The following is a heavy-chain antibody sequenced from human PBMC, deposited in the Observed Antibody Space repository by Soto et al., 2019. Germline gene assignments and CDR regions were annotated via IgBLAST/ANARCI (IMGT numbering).Heavy chain of an antibody. V-gene: IGHV1-69*13. J-gene: IGHJ6*02. CDR2: IIPIFGTA. Sequence: SVKVSCKASGGTFRSYAISWVRQAPGQGLEWMGGIIPIFGTANYTQKFQGRVTITADESTSTAYMELSSLRSEDKAVYYCARDTYQLLSPSYYYFYGMDVWGQGTTVTVCS. CDR1: GGTFRSYA. D-gene: IGHD2-2*01. CDR3: ARDTYQLLSPSYYYFYGMDV.